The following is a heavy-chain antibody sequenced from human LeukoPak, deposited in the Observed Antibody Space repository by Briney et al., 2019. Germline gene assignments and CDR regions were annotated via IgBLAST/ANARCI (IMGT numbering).Heavy chain of an antibody. CDR3: ATPLDYYDRSDSHQGGD. D-gene: IGHD3-22*01. CDR2: IKHDGSEK. CDR1: GFTFSRHW. V-gene: IGHV3-7*03. J-gene: IGHJ4*02. Sequence: GGSLRLSCAASGFTFSRHWMTWVRQAPGKGLEWVANIKHDGSEKSYVDSVKGRFTISRDNAKNSLYLQMNSLRAEDTAVYYCATPLDYYDRSDSHQGGDWGQGTLVTVSS.